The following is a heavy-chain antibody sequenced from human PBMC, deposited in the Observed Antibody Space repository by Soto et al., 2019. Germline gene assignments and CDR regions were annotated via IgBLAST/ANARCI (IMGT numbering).Heavy chain of an antibody. V-gene: IGHV4-4*02. Sequence: SETLSLTCAVSSGSISSSNWWSWVRQPPGKGLEWIEEIYHSGSTNYNPSLKSRVTISVDKSKNQFSLKLSSVTAADTAVYYCARGAARYYYYYMDVWGKGTTVTVSS. J-gene: IGHJ6*03. D-gene: IGHD6-6*01. CDR1: SGSISSSNW. CDR2: IYHSGST. CDR3: ARGAARYYYYYMDV.